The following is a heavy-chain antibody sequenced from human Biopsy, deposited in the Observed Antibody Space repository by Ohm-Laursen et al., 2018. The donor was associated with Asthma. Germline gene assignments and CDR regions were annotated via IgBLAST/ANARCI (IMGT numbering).Heavy chain of an antibody. CDR3: ARGQKSAGDRWFDP. J-gene: IGHJ5*02. CDR2: INPNSGGK. CDR1: GYTFIGCH. D-gene: IGHD6-13*01. Sequence: ASVKVSCNASGYTFIGCHIHWMRQAPGQGLEWMGRINPNSGGKNYAQKFQGRVTMTRDTSISTAYMEVSRLRSDDTAVYYCARGQKSAGDRWFDPWGQGTLVTVSS. V-gene: IGHV1-2*06.